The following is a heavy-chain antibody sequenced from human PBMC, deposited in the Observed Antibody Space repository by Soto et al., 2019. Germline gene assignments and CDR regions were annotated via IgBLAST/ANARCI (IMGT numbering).Heavy chain of an antibody. CDR1: GFTFSSYA. CDR2: ISGSGGST. Sequence: EVQLLESGGGLVQPGGSLRLSCAASGFTFSSYAMSWVRQAPGKGLEWVSAISGSGGSTYYADSEKGRFTISRDNSKNTLYLQMNSLRVEDTAVYYCAKDSAIGVIGRGFDYWGQGTLVTVSS. J-gene: IGHJ4*02. D-gene: IGHD3-10*01. V-gene: IGHV3-23*01. CDR3: AKDSAIGVIGRGFDY.